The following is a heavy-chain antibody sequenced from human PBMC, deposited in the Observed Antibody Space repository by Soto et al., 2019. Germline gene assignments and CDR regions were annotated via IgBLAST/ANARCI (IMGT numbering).Heavy chain of an antibody. J-gene: IGHJ4*02. CDR3: ARVWGSRWPYYFDY. D-gene: IGHD6-13*01. Sequence: ETLSLTCAVYGGSFSGYYWSWIRQPPGKGLEWIGEINHSGSTNYNPSLKSRVTISVDTSKNQFSLKLSSVTAADTAVYYCARVWGSRWPYYFDYWGQGTLVTVSS. CDR2: INHSGST. CDR1: GGSFSGYY. V-gene: IGHV4-34*01.